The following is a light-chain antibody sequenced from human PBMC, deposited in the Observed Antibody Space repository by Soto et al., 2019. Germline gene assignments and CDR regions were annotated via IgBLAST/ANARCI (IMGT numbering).Light chain of an antibody. CDR2: DAS. CDR1: QSVRSW. V-gene: IGKV1-5*01. Sequence: DIQMTQSPSTLSASVGDRVTITCRASQSVRSWLAWYQQKPGRAPKFLIYDASSLESGVPSRFSGSGSGTEFTLTISNLQPDDCATYYCQQYENYPLTFGGGTKVEI. J-gene: IGKJ4*01. CDR3: QQYENYPLT.